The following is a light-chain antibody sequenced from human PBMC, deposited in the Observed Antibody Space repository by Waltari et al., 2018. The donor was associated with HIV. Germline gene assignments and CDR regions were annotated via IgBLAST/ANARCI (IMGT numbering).Light chain of an antibody. V-gene: IGLV2-14*03. J-gene: IGLJ1*01. CDR2: DVS. CDR3: SSYTSSSTYV. CDR1: SSDVGGYIY. Sequence: QSALTQPASVSGSPGQSITISCTGTSSDVGGYIYVSWYQQHPGKAPKLMIYDVSNRPSGVSNRFSGSKSGNTASLTISGLQAEDEADYYCSSYTSSSTYVFGTGTKVTV.